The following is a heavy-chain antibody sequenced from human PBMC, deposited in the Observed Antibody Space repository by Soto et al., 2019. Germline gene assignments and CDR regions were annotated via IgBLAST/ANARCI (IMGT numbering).Heavy chain of an antibody. CDR3: AHAGDYDLLTFDH. J-gene: IGHJ4*02. CDR2: IYWDDDK. D-gene: IGHD4-17*01. CDR1: GFSLSTYHMG. Sequence: QITLKESGPTLVRPAQTLTLTCDFSGFSLSTYHMGVAWIRQPPGKALEWLALIYWDDDKRYSPSLKDRLAISTGTSSNQVVLTITNVDPGDTATYFCAHAGDYDLLTFDHWGPGTLVTVSS. V-gene: IGHV2-5*02.